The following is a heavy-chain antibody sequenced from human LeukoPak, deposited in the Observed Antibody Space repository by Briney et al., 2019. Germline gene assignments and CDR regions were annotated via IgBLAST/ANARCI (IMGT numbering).Heavy chain of an antibody. CDR2: IYHSGST. J-gene: IGHJ6*04. V-gene: IGHV4-30-2*01. D-gene: IGHD3-10*01. CDR3: ARGSRGSGHYGMDV. CDR1: GGSISSGGYS. Sequence: PSQTLSLTCAVSGGSISSGGYSWSWIRQPPGKGLEWIGYIYHSGSTYYNPSLKSRVTISVDRSKNQFSLKLSSVTAANTAVYYCARGSRGSGHYGMDVWGKGTTVTVSS.